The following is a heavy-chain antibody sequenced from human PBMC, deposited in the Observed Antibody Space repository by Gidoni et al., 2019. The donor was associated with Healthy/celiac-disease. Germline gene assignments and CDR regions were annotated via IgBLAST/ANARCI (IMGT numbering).Heavy chain of an antibody. J-gene: IGHJ4*02. D-gene: IGHD3-10*01. CDR2: ISWNSGII. V-gene: IGHV3-9*01. Sequence: EVQLVESGGGWVQPGRSLRLYCAASGITFDDYAMHWVMQARGKGLEWVSCISWNSGIIGYADSVKGRFTISRDNAKNSLYLQMNSLRAEDTALYYCAKDSGREDYYGSGYNYWGQGTLVTVSS. CDR1: GITFDDYA. CDR3: AKDSGREDYYGSGYNY.